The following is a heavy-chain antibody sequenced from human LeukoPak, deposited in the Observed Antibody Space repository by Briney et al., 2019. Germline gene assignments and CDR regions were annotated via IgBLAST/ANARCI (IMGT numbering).Heavy chain of an antibody. V-gene: IGHV3-74*01. CDR3: ARVWTAVVPAAMPIYYFDY. D-gene: IGHD2-2*01. CDR1: GFTFSSYW. CDR2: INSDGSST. J-gene: IGHJ4*02. Sequence: GGSLRLSCAASGFTFSSYWMHWVRQAPEKGLVWVSRINSDGSSTSYADSVKGRFTISRDNAKNTLYLQMNSLRAEDTAVYYCARVWTAVVPAAMPIYYFDYWGQGTLVTVSS.